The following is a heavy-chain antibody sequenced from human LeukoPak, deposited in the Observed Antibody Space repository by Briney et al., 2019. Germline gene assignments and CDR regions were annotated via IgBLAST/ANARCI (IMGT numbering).Heavy chain of an antibody. CDR1: GGSISSSSYY. J-gene: IGHJ6*03. Sequence: SETLSLTCTVSGGSISSSSYYWGWIRQPPGKGLEWIGSIYYSGSTYYNPSLKSRVAISVDTSKNQFSLKLSSVTAADTAVYYCARLRYYGSGSYSRYYYYYMDVWGKGTTVTISS. V-gene: IGHV4-39*01. CDR2: IYYSGST. CDR3: ARLRYYGSGSYSRYYYYYMDV. D-gene: IGHD3-10*01.